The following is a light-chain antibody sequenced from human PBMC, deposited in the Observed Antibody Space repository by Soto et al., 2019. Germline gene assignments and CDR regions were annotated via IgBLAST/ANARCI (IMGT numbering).Light chain of an antibody. CDR3: SSYAGSNNFEV. J-gene: IGLJ1*01. V-gene: IGLV2-8*01. CDR1: SSDIGGYDY. Sequence: QSVLTQPASVSGSPGQSITISCTGTSSDIGGYDYVSWYQQRPGKAPKLMIYEVSKRPSGVPDRFSGSKSGNTASLTVSGLQAEDEADYYCSSYAGSNNFEVFGTGTKVTVL. CDR2: EVS.